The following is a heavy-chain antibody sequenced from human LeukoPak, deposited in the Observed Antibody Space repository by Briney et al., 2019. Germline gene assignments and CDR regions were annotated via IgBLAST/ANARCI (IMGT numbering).Heavy chain of an antibody. J-gene: IGHJ3*01. CDR1: GFTFSSYW. CDR3: ATDPGYSEFDV. V-gene: IGHV3-7*01. CDR2: IKEDGSEK. D-gene: IGHD4-11*01. Sequence: GGSLRLSCAASGFTFSSYWMSWVRQAPGKGPEFVANIKEDGSEKSYVDSVKGRFTISRDNAKNSVSLQMNSLRAEDTAVYYCATDPGYSEFDVWGQGAMVIVSS.